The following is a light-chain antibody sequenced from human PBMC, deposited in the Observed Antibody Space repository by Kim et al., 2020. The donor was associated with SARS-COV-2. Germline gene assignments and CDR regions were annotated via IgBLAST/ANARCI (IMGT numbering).Light chain of an antibody. J-gene: IGKJ4*01. CDR3: QENYNTPLS. Sequence: DIQMTQSPSSLSASVGDRVTITCRASQSISSYLNWYQQKPGKAPKLLIYAASSLQSGVPSRFSGSGSGTDFTLTISSLQPGGCGTCYCQENYNTPLSFGGRNKVESK. CDR2: AAS. V-gene: IGKV1-39*01. CDR1: QSISSY.